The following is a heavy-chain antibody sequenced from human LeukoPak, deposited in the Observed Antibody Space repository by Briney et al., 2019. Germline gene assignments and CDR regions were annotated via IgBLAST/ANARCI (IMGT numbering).Heavy chain of an antibody. CDR3: AKNVEYYYDSSGSYGMDV. Sequence: PGGSLRLSCAASGFTFNSYGMSWVRQAPGKGLDWVAVISYDGRNIDYTDSVKGRFTISRDNSKNTLYLQMNSLRAEDTAVYYCAKNVEYYYDSSGSYGMDVWGQGTTVTVSS. CDR1: GFTFNSYG. V-gene: IGHV3-30*18. CDR2: ISYDGRNI. J-gene: IGHJ6*02. D-gene: IGHD3-22*01.